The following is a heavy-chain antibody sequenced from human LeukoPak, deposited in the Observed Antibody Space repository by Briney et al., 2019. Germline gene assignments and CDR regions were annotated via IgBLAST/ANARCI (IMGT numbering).Heavy chain of an antibody. CDR3: AKGNGYSYGRYYFDY. Sequence: GGSLRLSCAASGFTFSSYAMGWVRQAPGKGLEWVSAITASGGNTYYADSVKGRFTISRDNSKNTLYLQVNSLRAEDTAVYYCAKGNGYSYGRYYFDYWGQGTLVTVSS. CDR1: GFTFSSYA. D-gene: IGHD5-18*01. J-gene: IGHJ4*02. V-gene: IGHV3-23*01. CDR2: ITASGGNT.